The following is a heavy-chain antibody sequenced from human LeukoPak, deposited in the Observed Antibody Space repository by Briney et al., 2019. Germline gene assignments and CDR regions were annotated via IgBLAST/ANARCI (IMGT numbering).Heavy chain of an antibody. CDR2: ISYDGSNK. Sequence: GGSLRLSCAASGFTFSSYAMHWVRQATGKGLEWVAVISYDGSNKYYADSVKGRFTISRDNSKNTLYLQMNSLRAEDTAVYYCARSGILWFGESYYFDYWGQGTLVTVSS. CDR3: ARSGILWFGESYYFDY. J-gene: IGHJ4*02. V-gene: IGHV3-30*04. D-gene: IGHD3-10*01. CDR1: GFTFSSYA.